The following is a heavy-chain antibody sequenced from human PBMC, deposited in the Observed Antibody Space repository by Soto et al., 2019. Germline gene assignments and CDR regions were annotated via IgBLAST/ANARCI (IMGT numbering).Heavy chain of an antibody. CDR2: IYPGDSDA. CDR3: ARQVHYNIWSRSFYYFDY. Sequence: GESLKTSCKSPGYSFTGYWIGWVRQMPGKGLEWMGIIYPGDSDARYSPSFQGQVTISGDTSINTAFLRWNSLTASDTAMYYWARQVHYNIWSRSFYYFDYWGQGSLVTVSS. J-gene: IGHJ4*02. D-gene: IGHD3-9*01. CDR1: GYSFTGYW. V-gene: IGHV5-51*01.